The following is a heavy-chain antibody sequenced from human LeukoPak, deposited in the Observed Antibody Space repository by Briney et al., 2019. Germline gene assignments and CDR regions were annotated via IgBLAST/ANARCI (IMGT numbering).Heavy chain of an antibody. CDR1: GGSISSSSSY. CDR2: IYYSGST. J-gene: IGHJ4*02. Sequence: SETLSLTCTVSGGSISSSSSYWGWIRQPPGQGLEWIGSIYYSGSTYYNPSLKSRVTISVDTSKNQFSLKLSSVTAADTAVYYCARVLTTKTDYYFDYWGQGTLVTVSS. D-gene: IGHD1-14*01. V-gene: IGHV4-39*02. CDR3: ARVLTTKTDYYFDY.